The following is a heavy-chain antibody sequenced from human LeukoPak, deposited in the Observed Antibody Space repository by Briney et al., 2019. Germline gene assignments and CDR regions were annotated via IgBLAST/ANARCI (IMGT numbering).Heavy chain of an antibody. J-gene: IGHJ4*02. D-gene: IGHD1-1*01. CDR3: ARVPTGGYYFDY. CDR2: IYSGGST. CDR1: GFTVSSNY. Sequence: PGGSLRLSCAASGFTVSSNYMSWVRQAPGKGLEWVSVIYSGGSTYYADSVKGRFTISRGNSKNTLYLQINSLRAEDTAVYYCARVPTGGYYFDYWGQGTLVTVSS. V-gene: IGHV3-66*01.